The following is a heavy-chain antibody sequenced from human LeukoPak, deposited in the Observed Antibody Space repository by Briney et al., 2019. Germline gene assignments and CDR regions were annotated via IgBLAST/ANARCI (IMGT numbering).Heavy chain of an antibody. J-gene: IGHJ4*02. CDR1: GFTFSNSI. Sequence: GGSLRLSCVGSGFTFSNSILSWVRQAPGKGLEWLSTFSGNDGNTYYADSVRGRFTISRDNSKNTVYLQMNSLRAEDTADYYCAKRRTGYYFDSWGQGTLVTVSS. CDR3: AKRRTGYYFDS. CDR2: FSGNDGNT. D-gene: IGHD1-1*01. V-gene: IGHV3-23*01.